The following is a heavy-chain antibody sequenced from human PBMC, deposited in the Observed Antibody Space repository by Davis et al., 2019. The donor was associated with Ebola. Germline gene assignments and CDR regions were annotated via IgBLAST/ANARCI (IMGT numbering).Heavy chain of an antibody. CDR3: ARGSDSSGYYFPFFDY. J-gene: IGHJ4*02. CDR2: INTNTGNP. CDR1: GYTFTNYA. D-gene: IGHD3-22*01. V-gene: IGHV7-4-1*02. Sequence: AASVKVSCKASGYTFTNYAINWVRRAPGQGLEWMGWINTNTGNPTYAQGFTGRFVFSLDTSVSTAYLQISSLKAEDTAVYYCARGSDSSGYYFPFFDYWGQGTLVTVSS.